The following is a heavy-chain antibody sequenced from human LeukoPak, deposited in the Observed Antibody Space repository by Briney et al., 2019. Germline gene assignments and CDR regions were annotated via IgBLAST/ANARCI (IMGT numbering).Heavy chain of an antibody. Sequence: PSETLSLTCTVSGGSISSGGYYWSWIRQHPGKGLEWIGFTYYSGSTYYNPSLKSRVTISVDRSKNQFSLKLSSVTAADTAVYYCAREGTDYGDYYFDYWGQGTLVTVSS. CDR1: GGSISSGGYY. D-gene: IGHD4-17*01. J-gene: IGHJ4*02. CDR3: AREGTDYGDYYFDY. V-gene: IGHV4-31*03. CDR2: TYYSGST.